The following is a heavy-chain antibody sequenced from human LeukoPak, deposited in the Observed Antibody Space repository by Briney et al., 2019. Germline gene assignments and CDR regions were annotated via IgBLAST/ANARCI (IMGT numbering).Heavy chain of an antibody. CDR1: GFTFSSYA. D-gene: IGHD3/OR15-3a*01. V-gene: IGHV4-34*01. CDR3: ARWTYYYYGMDV. Sequence: GSLRLSCAASGFTFSSYAMSWVRQAPGKGLEWIGEINHSGSTNYNPSLKSRVTISVDTSKNQFSLKLSSVTAADTAVYYCARWTYYYYGMDVWGQGTTVTVSS. CDR2: INHSGST. J-gene: IGHJ6*02.